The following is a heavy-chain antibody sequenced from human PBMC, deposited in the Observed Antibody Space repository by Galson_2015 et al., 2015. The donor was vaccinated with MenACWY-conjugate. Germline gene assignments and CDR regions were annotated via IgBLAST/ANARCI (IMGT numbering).Heavy chain of an antibody. CDR3: AKARRGRVVVTATTDY. CDR2: ISYDGSNK. D-gene: IGHD2-21*02. V-gene: IGHV3-30*18. CDR1: GFTFSSYG. Sequence: SLRLSCAASGFTFSSYGMHWVRQAPGKGLEWVAVISYDGSNKYHADSVKGRFTISRDNSKNTLYLQMNSLRAEDTAVYYCAKARRGRVVVTATTDYGGQGTLVTVSS. J-gene: IGHJ4*02.